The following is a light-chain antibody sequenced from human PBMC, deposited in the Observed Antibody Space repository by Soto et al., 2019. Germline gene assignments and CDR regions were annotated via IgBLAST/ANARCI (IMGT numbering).Light chain of an antibody. J-gene: IGKJ4*01. CDR1: QNVNTW. V-gene: IGKV1-5*01. CDR2: RAS. Sequence: DIPLTQSPSTLSAFLGDRVTITCRASQNVNTWVAWYQQKPGKAPNLLIYRASTLESGVPSRFSGSGSGTEFTLTISRLQPDDSATYFCQQYQSYSSFAGGTKVEIK. CDR3: QQYQSYSS.